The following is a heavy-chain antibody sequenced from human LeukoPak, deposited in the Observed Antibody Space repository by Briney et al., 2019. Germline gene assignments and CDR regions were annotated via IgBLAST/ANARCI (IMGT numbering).Heavy chain of an antibody. Sequence: GGSLRLSCAASGFTVSVNYMSWVRLAPGKGLEWVSVIYTDGSTYYAGSVKGRFTISRDNSKNTLYLQMNSLRAEDTAVYYCVRGQQWLVQVFDYWGQGTLVTVSS. CDR1: GFTVSVNY. J-gene: IGHJ4*02. CDR2: IYTDGST. D-gene: IGHD6-19*01. V-gene: IGHV3-66*02. CDR3: VRGQQWLVQVFDY.